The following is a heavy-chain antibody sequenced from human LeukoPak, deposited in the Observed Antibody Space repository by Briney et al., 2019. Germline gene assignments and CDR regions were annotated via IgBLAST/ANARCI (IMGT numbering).Heavy chain of an antibody. D-gene: IGHD5-18*01. CDR3: ASVDTAMVDAFDI. CDR2: IYYSGST. Sequence: PSETLSLTCTVSGGSVSSGSYYWSWIRQPPGKGLEWIGYIYYSGSTNYNPSLKSRVTISVDTSKNQFSLKLSSVTAADTAVYYCASVDTAMVDAFDIWGRGTMVTVSS. J-gene: IGHJ3*02. V-gene: IGHV4-61*01. CDR1: GGSVSSGSYY.